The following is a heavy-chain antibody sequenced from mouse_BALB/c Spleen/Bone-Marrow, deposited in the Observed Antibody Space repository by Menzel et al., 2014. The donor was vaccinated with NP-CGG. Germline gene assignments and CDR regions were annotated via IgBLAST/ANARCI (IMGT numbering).Heavy chain of an antibody. D-gene: IGHD2-4*01. CDR1: GFTFSSYG. CDR2: ISSRGSYT. J-gene: IGHJ2*01. V-gene: IGHV5-6*02. CDR3: SRRPDYDYFDY. Sequence: DVKLQESGGDLVKPGGSLKLSCAASGFTFSSYGMSWVRQTPDKRLEWVATISSRGSYTFYPDSVKGRFTISRGNAKNTLYLQMSSLKSEDTAIYYCSRRPDYDYFDYWGQGTTLTVSS.